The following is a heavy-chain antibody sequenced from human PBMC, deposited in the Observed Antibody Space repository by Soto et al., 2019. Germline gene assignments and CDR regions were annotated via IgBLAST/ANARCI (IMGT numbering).Heavy chain of an antibody. J-gene: IGHJ5*02. CDR3: ARRHLAVAVSPWFDP. CDR1: GLSXTDSEMG. D-gene: IGHD6-19*01. CDR2: IDSSGEK. V-gene: IGHV2-26*01. Sequence: QVTLKXSGPVLXXPTETLTLRXXXXGLSXTDSEMGVSWIRQPPGQPLEWLAHIDSSGEKSYRTFLKSRLAISKDTSKSQIVLTMTNMDPADTATYYCARRHLAVAVSPWFDPWGQGIPVTVSS.